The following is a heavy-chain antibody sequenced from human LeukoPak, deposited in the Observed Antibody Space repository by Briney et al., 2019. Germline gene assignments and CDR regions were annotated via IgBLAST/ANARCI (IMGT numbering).Heavy chain of an antibody. CDR3: ARVSQYYYDSSGLYYYYGMDV. CDR1: GGTFSSYA. D-gene: IGHD3-22*01. Sequence: ASVKVSCKASGGTFSSYAISWVRQAPGQGLEWMGGIIPIFGTANYAQKFQGRVTITADESTSTAYMEPSSLRSEDTAVYYCARVSQYYYDSSGLYYYYGMDVWGQGTTVTVSS. CDR2: IIPIFGTA. V-gene: IGHV1-69*01. J-gene: IGHJ6*02.